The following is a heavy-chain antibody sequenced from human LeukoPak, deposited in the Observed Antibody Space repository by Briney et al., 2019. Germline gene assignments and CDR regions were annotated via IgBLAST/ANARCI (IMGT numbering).Heavy chain of an antibody. Sequence: GGSLRLSCAASGFTFSSYSMNWVRQAPGKGLEWVSYISSSSSTIYYADSVKGRFTISRDNAKNSLYLQMNSLRAEDTAVYYCARGGGSSPATVYFDYWGQGTLVTVSS. CDR2: ISSSSSTI. J-gene: IGHJ4*02. V-gene: IGHV3-48*04. CDR1: GFTFSSYS. CDR3: ARGGGSSPATVYFDY. D-gene: IGHD6-13*01.